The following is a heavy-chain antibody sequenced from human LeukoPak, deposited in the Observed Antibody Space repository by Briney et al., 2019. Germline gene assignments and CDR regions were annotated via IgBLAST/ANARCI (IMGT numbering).Heavy chain of an antibody. J-gene: IGHJ5*02. CDR2: MNPNSGNT. V-gene: IGHV1-8*02. Sequence: ASVKVSCKASGYNFTSYGISWVRQAPGQGLEWMGWMNPNSGNTGYAQKFQGRVTMTRNTSISTAYMELSSLRSEDTAVYYCARAYSSGCHHWGQGTLVTVSS. CDR1: GYNFTSYG. D-gene: IGHD6-19*01. CDR3: ARAYSSGCHH.